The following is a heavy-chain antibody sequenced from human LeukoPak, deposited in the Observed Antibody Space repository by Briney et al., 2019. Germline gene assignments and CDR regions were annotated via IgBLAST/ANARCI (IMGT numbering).Heavy chain of an antibody. CDR1: GFTFSRYW. V-gene: IGHV3-7*01. D-gene: IGHD6-19*01. Sequence: PGGSLRLSCAASGFTFSRYWMSWVRQAPGKGLEWVANIKQDGSEKDYVDSVKGRFTISRDNARDSLYLQMNSLRAEDTAVYYCARETPDSSGWDWGQGTLVTVSS. CDR3: ARETPDSSGWD. J-gene: IGHJ4*02. CDR2: IKQDGSEK.